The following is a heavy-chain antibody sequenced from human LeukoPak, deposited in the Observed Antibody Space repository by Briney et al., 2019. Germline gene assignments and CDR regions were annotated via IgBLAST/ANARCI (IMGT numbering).Heavy chain of an antibody. CDR2: MKPDASHI. J-gene: IGHJ4*02. CDR1: RFSFSNFW. Sequence: GGSLRLSCAASRFSFSNFWMAWVRHRPGEGLEWVANMKPDASHISYVDSVEGRFTISRDNAKNSLYLQMDSLRAEDTAVYYCVRDSRTYGYFWGRGTLVTVSS. CDR3: VRDSRTYGYF. D-gene: IGHD3-10*01. V-gene: IGHV3-7*01.